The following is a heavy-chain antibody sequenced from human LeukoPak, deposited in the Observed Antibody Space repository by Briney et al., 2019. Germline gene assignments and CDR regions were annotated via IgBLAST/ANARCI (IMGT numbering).Heavy chain of an antibody. D-gene: IGHD2-15*01. CDR1: GISFMYYA. CDR3: AMLYCSAGSCYTGLGNAFDI. V-gene: IGHV3-23*01. J-gene: IGHJ3*02. Sequence: GRPLTLDCKTSGISFMYYAMSWVRQAPCHGPDWFSSISGNGRSTYYADSVKGRFTISRDNSKDTLYLQMNSLRAEDTAVYYCAMLYCSAGSCYTGLGNAFDIWGQGTMVTVSS. CDR2: ISGNGRST.